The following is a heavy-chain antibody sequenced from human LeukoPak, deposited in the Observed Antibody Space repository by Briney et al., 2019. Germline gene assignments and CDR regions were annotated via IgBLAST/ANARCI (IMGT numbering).Heavy chain of an antibody. J-gene: IGHJ6*02. CDR2: IYSGGST. V-gene: IGHV3-53*05. Sequence: GGSLRLSCAASGFTVSSNYMSWVRQAPGKGLEWVSVIYSGGSTYYADSVKGRFTISRDNSKNTLYLQMNSLRAEDTAVYYCAREAPLTDSQAAAGTYNYYYYYGMDVWGQGTTVTVSS. CDR3: AREAPLTDSQAAAGTYNYYYYYGMDV. D-gene: IGHD6-13*01. CDR1: GFTVSSNY.